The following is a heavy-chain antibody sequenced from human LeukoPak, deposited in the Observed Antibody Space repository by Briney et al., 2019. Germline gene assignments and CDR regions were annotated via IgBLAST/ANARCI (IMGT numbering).Heavy chain of an antibody. J-gene: IGHJ4*02. V-gene: IGHV1-18*01. CDR3: ARDGWSSYSSGWYDSA. D-gene: IGHD6-19*01. Sequence: ASVKVSCKASGDTFTSYGISWVRQAPGQGLEWMGWISAYNGNTNYAQKLQGRVTMTTDSSTSTAYMELRSRRSDDTAVYYCARDGWSSYSSGWYDSAWGQGTLVTVSS. CDR2: ISAYNGNT. CDR1: GDTFTSYG.